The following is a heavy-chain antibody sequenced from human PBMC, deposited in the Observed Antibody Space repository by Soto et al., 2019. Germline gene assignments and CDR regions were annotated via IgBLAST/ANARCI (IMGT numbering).Heavy chain of an antibody. Sequence: QVQLVQSGAEVKKPGASVKVSCKASGYTFTSYGISWVRQAPGQGLEWMGWISAYNGNTNYAQKHPVRVTMTRDTSTSTAYMGLRSLRSDDTAVYCWARGRGAYGMDVWGQGTTVTVSS. V-gene: IGHV1-18*01. CDR1: GYTFTSYG. J-gene: IGHJ6*02. CDR3: ARGRGAYGMDV. CDR2: ISAYNGNT.